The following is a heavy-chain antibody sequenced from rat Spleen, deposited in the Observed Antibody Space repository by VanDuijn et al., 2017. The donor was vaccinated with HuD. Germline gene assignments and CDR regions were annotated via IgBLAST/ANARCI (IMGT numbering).Heavy chain of an antibody. CDR3: AVAGYGY. CDR2: ISYDGGST. Sequence: EVQLVESGGGLVQPGRSLKLSCAASGFTFSDYYMAWVRQAPTKGLEWVASISYDGGSTYYPDSVRGRFTISRDNAKNTVYLQMNSLRSEDTATYYCAVAGYGYWGQGVMVTVSS. D-gene: IGHD4-3*01. J-gene: IGHJ2*01. V-gene: IGHV5-20*01. CDR1: GFTFSDYY.